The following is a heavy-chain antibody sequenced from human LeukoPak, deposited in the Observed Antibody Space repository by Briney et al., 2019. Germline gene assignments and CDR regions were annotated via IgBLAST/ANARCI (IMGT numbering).Heavy chain of an antibody. V-gene: IGHV4-59*05. D-gene: IGHD3-22*01. CDR3: ARHVGYPHAYFDY. Sequence: SETLSLTCTVSGGSISSYYWSWIRQPPRKGLEWLGSIYYSGSTYYNPSLKSRVTISIDTSKNQFSLKLSSVTAADTAVYYCARHVGYPHAYFDYWGQGTLVTVSS. J-gene: IGHJ4*02. CDR1: GGSISSYY. CDR2: IYYSGST.